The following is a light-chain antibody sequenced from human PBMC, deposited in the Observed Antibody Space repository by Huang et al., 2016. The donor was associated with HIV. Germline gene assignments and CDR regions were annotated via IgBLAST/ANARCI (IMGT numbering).Light chain of an antibody. Sequence: DIIMTQSPDSLAVSLGERATLNCRSSQSVYSSSTSKDYMAWFQQKPGQPPRLLLFWESTREAGVPDRFTGSGSGTHFTLTIASLEAEDAAIYYCQQYYSSPQTFGQGTRV. CDR1: QSVYSSSTSKDY. J-gene: IGKJ1*01. CDR2: WES. CDR3: QQYYSSPQT. V-gene: IGKV4-1*01.